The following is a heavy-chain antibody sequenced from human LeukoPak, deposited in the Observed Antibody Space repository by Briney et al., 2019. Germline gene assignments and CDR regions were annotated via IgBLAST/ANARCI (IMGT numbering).Heavy chain of an antibody. CDR1: GYTFTSYG. V-gene: IGHV1-18*01. Sequence: ASVKVSCKASGYTFTSYGISWVRQAPGQGLEWMGWISAYNGNTNYAQKLQGRVTMTTDTSTSTAYMELRSLRPDDTAVYYCARDVEPYYYDSSGYSPFDYWGQGTLVTVSS. J-gene: IGHJ4*02. D-gene: IGHD3-22*01. CDR2: ISAYNGNT. CDR3: ARDVEPYYYDSSGYSPFDY.